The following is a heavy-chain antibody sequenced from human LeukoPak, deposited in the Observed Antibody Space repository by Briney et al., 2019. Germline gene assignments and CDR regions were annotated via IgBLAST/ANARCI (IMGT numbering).Heavy chain of an antibody. V-gene: IGHV4-4*02. Sequence: SETLSLTCAVSGDSLNTNTWWSWVRQPPGKGLEWTGEIFHSGSTNYHPSLESRLTISMDKSKNSFSLRLTSVTAADTAVYYCAREFFGARDFQYWGQGILVTVSS. D-gene: IGHD3-3*01. CDR2: IFHSGST. CDR3: AREFFGARDFQY. CDR1: GDSLNTNTW. J-gene: IGHJ4*02.